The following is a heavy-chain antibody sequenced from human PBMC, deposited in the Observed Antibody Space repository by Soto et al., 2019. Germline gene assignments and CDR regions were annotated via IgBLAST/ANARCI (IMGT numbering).Heavy chain of an antibody. CDR2: INPNSGGT. Sequence: GASVKVSCKASGYTFTGYYMHWVRQAPGQGLEWMGWINPNSGGTNYAQKFQGWVTMTRDTSISTAYMELSRLRSDDTAVYYCARGAPAVLRFLEWLLPLDYWGQGTLVTVSS. J-gene: IGHJ4*02. CDR3: ARGAPAVLRFLEWLLPLDY. D-gene: IGHD3-3*01. CDR1: GYTFTGYY. V-gene: IGHV1-2*04.